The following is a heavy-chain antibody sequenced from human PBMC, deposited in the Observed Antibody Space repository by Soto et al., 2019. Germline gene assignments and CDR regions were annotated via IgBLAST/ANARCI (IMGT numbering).Heavy chain of an antibody. CDR1: GFTFSSYG. J-gene: IGHJ6*02. CDR2: IWYDGSNK. Sequence: PGGSLRLSCAASGFTFSSYGMHWVRQAPGKGLEWVAVIWYDGSNKYYADSVKGRFAISGVNSKNTRYLQMNSLRAEDTAVYYCARDPEFNCISTSCYAPPPYNYYGMDFWGQGTTVTASS. D-gene: IGHD2-2*01. V-gene: IGHV3-33*01. CDR3: ARDPEFNCISTSCYAPPPYNYYGMDF.